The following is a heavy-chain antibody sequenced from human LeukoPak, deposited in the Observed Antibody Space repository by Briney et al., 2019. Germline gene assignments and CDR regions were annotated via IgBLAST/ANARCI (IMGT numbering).Heavy chain of an antibody. D-gene: IGHD2-15*01. CDR3: AKPTRGSGGSFLIDY. Sequence: PGRSLRLFCEASGFSFSDYGMHWVRQAPGKVLEWVAIIWYDGSYKYYADSVKGRFTVSRDNSKNTLYLQMNSLRAEDTAMYYCAKPTRGSGGSFLIDYWGQGTLVTVSS. V-gene: IGHV3-33*03. J-gene: IGHJ4*02. CDR1: GFSFSDYG. CDR2: IWYDGSYK.